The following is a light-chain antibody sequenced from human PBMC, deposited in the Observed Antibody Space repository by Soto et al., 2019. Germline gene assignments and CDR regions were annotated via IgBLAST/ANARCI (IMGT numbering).Light chain of an antibody. CDR3: QERTGWPPWT. CDR2: HAS. Sequence: EIVLTQSPATLSLSPGGRATLSCRASQSVSLSLAWYQQKPGQAPRLLIYHASKRASGFPARFSGSVSGTDFTLTIGRLEPEDFAFYYGQERTGWPPWTFGQGTKVDIK. V-gene: IGKV3-11*01. CDR1: QSVSLS. J-gene: IGKJ1*01.